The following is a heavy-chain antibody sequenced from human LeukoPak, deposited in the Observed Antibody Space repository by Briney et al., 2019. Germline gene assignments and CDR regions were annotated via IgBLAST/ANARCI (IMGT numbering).Heavy chain of an antibody. V-gene: IGHV4-38-2*02. J-gene: IGHJ4*02. CDR3: ARDTFGGVIVYFDY. CDR2: IYHSGST. CDR1: GGSISSYY. Sequence: SETLSLTCTVSGGSISSYYWGWIRQPPGKGLEWIGSIYHSGSTYYNPSLKSRVTISVDTSKNQFSLKLSSVTAADTAVYYCARDTFGGVIVYFDYWGQGTLVTVSS. D-gene: IGHD3-16*02.